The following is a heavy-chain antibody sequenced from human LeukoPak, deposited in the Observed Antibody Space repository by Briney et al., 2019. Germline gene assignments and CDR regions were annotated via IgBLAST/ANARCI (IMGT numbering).Heavy chain of an antibody. CDR1: GFTFSSYG. V-gene: IGHV3-30*02. CDR3: AKDQKGGTGYSYFDY. Sequence: TGGSLRLSCAASGFTFSSYGMHWVRQAPGKGLEWVAVIWYDGSNKYYADSVKGRFTISRDNSKNTLYLQMNSLRAEDTAVYYCAKDQKGGTGYSYFDYWGQGTLVTVSS. J-gene: IGHJ4*02. CDR2: IWYDGSNK. D-gene: IGHD1-1*01.